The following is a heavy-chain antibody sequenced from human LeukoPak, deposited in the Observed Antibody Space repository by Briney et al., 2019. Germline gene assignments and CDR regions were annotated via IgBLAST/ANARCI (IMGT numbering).Heavy chain of an antibody. D-gene: IGHD3-9*01. CDR1: GFTFSSYS. J-gene: IGHJ4*02. Sequence: GGSLRLSCAASGFTFSSYSMNWVRQAPGKGLEWVSSISSSSSYIYYADSVKGRFTISRDNAKNSLYLQMNSLRAEDTAVYYCAKDRRGDDILTGYFIDYWGQGTLVTVSS. CDR3: AKDRRGDDILTGYFIDY. CDR2: ISSSSSYI. V-gene: IGHV3-21*04.